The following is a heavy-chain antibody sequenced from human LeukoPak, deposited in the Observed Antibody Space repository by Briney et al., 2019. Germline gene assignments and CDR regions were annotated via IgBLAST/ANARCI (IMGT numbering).Heavy chain of an antibody. Sequence: GSLRLSCAASGFTFSDYYMSWIRQPAGKGLEWIGRIYTSGSTNYNPSLKSRVTISVDTSKNQFSLKLSSVTAADTAVYYCARGSGGLVFDYWGQGTLVTVSS. CDR3: ARGSGGLVFDY. J-gene: IGHJ4*02. D-gene: IGHD2-15*01. V-gene: IGHV4-4*07. CDR1: GFTFSDYY. CDR2: IYTSGST.